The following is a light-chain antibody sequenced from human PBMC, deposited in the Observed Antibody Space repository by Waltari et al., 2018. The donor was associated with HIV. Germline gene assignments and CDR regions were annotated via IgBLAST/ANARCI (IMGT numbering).Light chain of an antibody. Sequence: QSVVTQPPSPSTTPGQRVSMSCSVCAPTLGRNTVNWYQPLPQTAPKLLIYNNEERPSGVPDRFSASKTGTSASLDISGLQSEDEADYYCATWDDGLSGWVFGGGTKLTVL. CDR3: ATWDDGLSGWV. V-gene: IGLV1-44*01. CDR2: NNE. J-gene: IGLJ3*02. CDR1: APTLGRNT.